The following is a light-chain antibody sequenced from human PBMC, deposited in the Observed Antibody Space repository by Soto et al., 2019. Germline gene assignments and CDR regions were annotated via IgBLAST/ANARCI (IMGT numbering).Light chain of an antibody. CDR2: GAS. CDR1: QSVDSN. CDR3: QQYNNWPPT. V-gene: IGKV3-15*01. J-gene: IGKJ1*01. Sequence: IVMTQSPATLSVSPGERATLSCRASQSVDSNLAWYQQKPGQAPRLLISGASTRATGIPASFTGSGSGTEFTLSISSLQSEDFAVYSCQQYNNWPPTFGLGTKVEIK.